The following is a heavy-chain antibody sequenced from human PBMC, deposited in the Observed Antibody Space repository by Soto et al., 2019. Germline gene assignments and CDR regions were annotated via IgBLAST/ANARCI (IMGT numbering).Heavy chain of an antibody. Sequence: GGSLRLSCAASGFTFSSYGMHWVRQAPGKGLEWVAVIWYDGSNKYYADSVKGRFTISRDNSKNTLYLQMNSLRAEDTAVYYCARDISSRFEWLPRGVTRRYYYYGMDVWGRGTTVTVS. J-gene: IGHJ6*02. D-gene: IGHD3-9*01. CDR3: ARDISSRFEWLPRGVTRRYYYYGMDV. V-gene: IGHV3-33*01. CDR2: IWYDGSNK. CDR1: GFTFSSYG.